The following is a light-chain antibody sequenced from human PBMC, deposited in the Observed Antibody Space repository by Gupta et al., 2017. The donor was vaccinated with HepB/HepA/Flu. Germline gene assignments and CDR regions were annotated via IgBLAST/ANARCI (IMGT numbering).Light chain of an antibody. J-gene: IGLJ2*01. V-gene: IGLV2-14*03. CDR1: SSDVGGYNY. CDR2: DVS. Sequence: QSALTQPASVSGYAGQSITISCTGTSSDVGGYNYVSWYQQHPGKAPKLMIYDVSNRPSGVSNRFSGSKSGNTASLTISGLQAEDEADYYCSSYTSSSTLVVFGGGTKRTVL. CDR3: SSYTSSSTLVV.